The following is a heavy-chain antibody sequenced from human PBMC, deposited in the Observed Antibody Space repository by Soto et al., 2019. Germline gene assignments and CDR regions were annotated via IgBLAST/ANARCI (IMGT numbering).Heavy chain of an antibody. CDR3: ASLPASQYYHGVDV. D-gene: IGHD2-2*01. Sequence: GESLKISCKGSGYSFTSYWICWVRQMPGKGLEWMGIIYPGDSDTRYSPSFQGQVTISVDTSKNQISLKLGSVTAADTAVYYCASLPASQYYHGVDVWGQGTTVTVSS. CDR1: GYSFTSYW. V-gene: IGHV5-51*01. CDR2: IYPGDSDT. J-gene: IGHJ6*02.